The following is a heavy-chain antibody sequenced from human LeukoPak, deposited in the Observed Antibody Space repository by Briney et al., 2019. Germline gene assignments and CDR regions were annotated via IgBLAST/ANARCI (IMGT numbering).Heavy chain of an antibody. J-gene: IGHJ4*02. Sequence: ASVKVSCKASGYTFTGYYMHWVRQAPGQGLEWMGWINPNSGGTNYAQKFQGRVTMTRDTSISAAYMELSRLRSDDTAVYYCAREDYYDSSGYPGGYWGQGTLVTVSS. D-gene: IGHD3-22*01. CDR3: AREDYYDSSGYPGGY. CDR1: GYTFTGYY. CDR2: INPNSGGT. V-gene: IGHV1-2*02.